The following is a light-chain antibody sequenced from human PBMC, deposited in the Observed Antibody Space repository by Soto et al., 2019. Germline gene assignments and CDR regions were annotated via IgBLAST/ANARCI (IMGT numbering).Light chain of an antibody. CDR2: EVS. J-gene: IGLJ1*01. Sequence: QSVLTQPASVSGSPGQSITISCTGTSSDIGNYYFVSWYQQVPGTAPKAMIYEVSSRPSGVSNRFSGSKSGNTASLTISGLQAEDEADYYCSSYTTSSTRVFGTGTKLTVL. CDR1: SSDIGNYYF. CDR3: SSYTTSSTRV. V-gene: IGLV2-14*01.